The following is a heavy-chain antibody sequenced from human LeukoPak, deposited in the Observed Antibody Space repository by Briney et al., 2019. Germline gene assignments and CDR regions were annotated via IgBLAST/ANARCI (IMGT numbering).Heavy chain of an antibody. V-gene: IGHV1-3*01. J-gene: IGHJ4*02. CDR2: INAGNGNT. CDR3: ARTVGELPYYDY. Sequence: ASVKVSCKASGYTFTSYAMHWVRQAPGQRLEWMGWINAGNGNTKYSQKFQGRVTITRDTSASTAYMELSSLRSKDTAVYYCARTVGELPYYDYWGQGTLVTVSS. CDR1: GYTFTSYA. D-gene: IGHD3-10*01.